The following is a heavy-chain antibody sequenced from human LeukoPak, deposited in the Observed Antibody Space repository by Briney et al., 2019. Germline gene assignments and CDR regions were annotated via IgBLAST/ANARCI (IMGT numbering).Heavy chain of an antibody. D-gene: IGHD4-17*01. CDR1: GGSISSSSYY. J-gene: IGHJ5*02. V-gene: IGHV4-39*01. CDR2: IYYSGST. CDR3: ARRATAGDYVGWFVP. Sequence: SETLSLTCTVSGGSISSSSYYWGWIRQPPGKGLEWIGSIYYSGSTYYNPSLKSRVTISVDTSKNQFSLKLSSVTAAETAVYYCARRATAGDYVGWFVPWGQGTLVTVSS.